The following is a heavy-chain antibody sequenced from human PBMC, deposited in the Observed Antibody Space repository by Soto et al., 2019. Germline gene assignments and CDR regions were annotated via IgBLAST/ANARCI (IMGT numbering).Heavy chain of an antibody. CDR2: IHHGGNT. Sequence: SETLSLTCTVSGASISSSSYSWGWIRQPPGKGLEWIGNIHHGGNTYYNPSLKSRVTISVDTSRDQFSLKLSSVTAADTAVYYCARHVFTTVVRGFLITFEYYSGLDVWGQGTTVTV. V-gene: IGHV4-39*01. J-gene: IGHJ6*02. D-gene: IGHD3-10*01. CDR3: ARHVFTTVVRGFLITFEYYSGLDV. CDR1: GASISSSSYS.